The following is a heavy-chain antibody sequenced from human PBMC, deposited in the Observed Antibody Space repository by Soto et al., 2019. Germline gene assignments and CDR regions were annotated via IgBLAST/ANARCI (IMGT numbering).Heavy chain of an antibody. CDR3: AKGEMATHKKGYYYYGMDG. CDR2: INPSGGST. V-gene: IGHV1-46*01. J-gene: IGHJ6*02. CDR1: GYTFTSYY. D-gene: IGHD5-12*01. Sequence: ASVKVSCKASGYTFTSYYMHWVRQAPGQGLEWMGIINPSGGSTSYAQKFQGRVTMTRDTSTSTVYMELSSLRSEDTAVYYCAKGEMATHKKGYYYYGMDGWGQGNTVTLSS.